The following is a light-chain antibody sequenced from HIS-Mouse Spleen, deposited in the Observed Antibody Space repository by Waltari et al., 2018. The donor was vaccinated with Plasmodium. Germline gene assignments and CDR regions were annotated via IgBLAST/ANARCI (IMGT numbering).Light chain of an antibody. Sequence: EIGMTQSPATLAGSPGARAPLSCRASQGVSINLAWYQHKAGQAPWLLIYGASTRATGIPATFTGSGSGTEFTLTICSLQSEDFAVYYCQKYNNPRRTFGPGTTLELK. CDR1: QGVSIN. CDR2: GAS. V-gene: IGKV3-15*01. J-gene: IGKJ2*01. CDR3: QKYNNPRRT.